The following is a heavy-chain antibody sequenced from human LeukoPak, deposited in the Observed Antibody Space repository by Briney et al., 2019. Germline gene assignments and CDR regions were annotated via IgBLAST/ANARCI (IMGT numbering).Heavy chain of an antibody. J-gene: IGHJ4*02. D-gene: IGHD6-19*01. V-gene: IGHV3-30-3*01. CDR1: GFTFSSYA. CDR3: ASRSVAGTLSYFDY. CDR2: ISYDGSNK. Sequence: GGSLRLSCAASGFTFSSYAMHWVRQAPGKGLEWVAVISYDGSNKYYADSVKGRFTISRDNSKNTLYLQMNSPRAEDTAVYYCASRSVAGTLSYFDYWGQGTLVTVSS.